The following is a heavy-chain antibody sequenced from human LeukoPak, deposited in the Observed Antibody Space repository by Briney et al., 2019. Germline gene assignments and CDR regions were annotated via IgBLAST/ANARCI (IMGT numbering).Heavy chain of an antibody. CDR1: GFTFSSYS. V-gene: IGHV3-21*04. Sequence: GGSLRLSCAASGFTFSSYSTNWVRQAPGKGLEWVSSISSSSYIYYADSVKGRFTISRDNSKNTLYLQMNSLRAEDTAVYYCASDSGRYFDWSYYYYMDVWGKGTTVTVSS. J-gene: IGHJ6*03. CDR3: ASDSGRYFDWSYYYYMDV. D-gene: IGHD3-9*01. CDR2: ISSSSYI.